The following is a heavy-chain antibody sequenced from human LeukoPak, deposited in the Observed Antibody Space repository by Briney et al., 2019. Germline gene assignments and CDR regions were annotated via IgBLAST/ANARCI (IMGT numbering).Heavy chain of an antibody. V-gene: IGHV1-8*01. J-gene: IGHJ3*02. Sequence: ASVKVSCKASGYTFTSYDINWVRQATGQGLEWMGWMNPNSGNTGYAQKFQGRVTVTRNTSISTAYMELSSLRSEDTAVYYCARGMTTVTSDAFDIWGQGTMVTVSS. CDR2: MNPNSGNT. CDR1: GYTFTSYD. D-gene: IGHD4-17*01. CDR3: ARGMTTVTSDAFDI.